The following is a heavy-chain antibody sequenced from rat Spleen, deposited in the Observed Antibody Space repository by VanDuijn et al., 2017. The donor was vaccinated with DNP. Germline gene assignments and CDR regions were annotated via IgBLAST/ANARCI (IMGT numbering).Heavy chain of an antibody. D-gene: IGHD1-7*01. CDR2: IIYDGSRT. CDR3: TKQGYYGYFDY. CDR1: GFTFSDYN. J-gene: IGHJ2*01. V-gene: IGHV5S10*01. Sequence: EVQLVESGGGLVQPGRSLKLSCAASGFTFSDYNMAWVRQAPKKGLEWVATIIYDGSRTYYPDSVKGRFTISRDNAKSSLYLQMNSLKSEDTATYYCTKQGYYGYFDYWGQGVMVTVSS.